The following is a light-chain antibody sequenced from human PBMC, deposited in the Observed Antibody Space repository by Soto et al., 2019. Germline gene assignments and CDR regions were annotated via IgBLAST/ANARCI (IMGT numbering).Light chain of an antibody. CDR2: GAS. V-gene: IGKV3-20*01. CDR3: QQYGSSGT. Sequence: EIVLTQSPGTLSLSPGERATLSCRASQSVSSSYLAWYQQKPGQAPRLLIYGASSRATGIPARFSGSGSGTEFTLTISSLQSEDFAVYYCQQYGSSGTFGQGTKVDI. CDR1: QSVSSSY. J-gene: IGKJ1*01.